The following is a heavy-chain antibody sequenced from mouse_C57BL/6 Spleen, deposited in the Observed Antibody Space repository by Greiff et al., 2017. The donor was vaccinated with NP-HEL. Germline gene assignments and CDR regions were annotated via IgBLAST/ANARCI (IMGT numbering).Heavy chain of an antibody. CDR2: IHPNSGST. V-gene: IGHV1-64*01. Sequence: VQLQQPGAELVKPGASVKLSCKASGYTFTSYWMHWVKQRPGQGLEWIGMIHPNSGSTNYNEKFKSKATLTVDQSSSTAYMQLNSLTSEDSAVYYCARMGTTVVGDYWGQGTTLTVSS. CDR3: ARMGTTVVGDY. D-gene: IGHD1-1*01. J-gene: IGHJ2*01. CDR1: GYTFTSYW.